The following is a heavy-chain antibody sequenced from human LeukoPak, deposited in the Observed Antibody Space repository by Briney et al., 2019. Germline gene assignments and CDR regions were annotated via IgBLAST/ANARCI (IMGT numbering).Heavy chain of an antibody. CDR1: GFTFSRYG. D-gene: IGHD3-10*01. J-gene: IGHJ6*03. CDR3: ATPVPHASDPSLYYYYMNV. Sequence: GGSLRLSCAASGFTFSRYGMSWVRQAPGKGLEWVSAISGRGGSSTYYINSVKGRFTISRDNSKNTLYLQMNSLRAEDTAVYYWATPVPHASDPSLYYYYMNVWGKGTTVTISS. CDR2: ISGRGGSST. V-gene: IGHV3-23*01.